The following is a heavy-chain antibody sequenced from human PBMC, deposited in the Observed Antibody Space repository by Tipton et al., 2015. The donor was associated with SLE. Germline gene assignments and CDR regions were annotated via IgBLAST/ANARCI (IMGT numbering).Heavy chain of an antibody. V-gene: IGHV4-31*02. D-gene: IGHD2-2*01. CDR2: IFYSGGT. CDR1: GGSISTGGYY. Sequence: LRLSCTVSGGSISTGGYYWSWIRQYPGKGLEWIGYIFYSGGTYYNPSLKSRVSMSVDTSKNQFSLRLSSVTAADTAVYYCARDFVCDSISCSNWFDPWGQGTLVTVSS. J-gene: IGHJ5*02. CDR3: ARDFVCDSISCSNWFDP.